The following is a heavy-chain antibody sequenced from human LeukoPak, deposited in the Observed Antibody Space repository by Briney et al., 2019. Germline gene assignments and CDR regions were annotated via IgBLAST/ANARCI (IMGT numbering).Heavy chain of an antibody. CDR2: INWNGGST. V-gene: IGHV3-20*04. D-gene: IGHD6-13*01. Sequence: GGSLRLSCAASGFTFSSYAMSWVRQAPGKGLEWVSGINWNGGSTGYADSVKGRFTISRDNAKNSLYLQTNSLRAEDTALYYCARDGQQPWGRFDPWGQGTLVTVSS. CDR3: ARDGQQPWGRFDP. J-gene: IGHJ5*02. CDR1: GFTFSSYA.